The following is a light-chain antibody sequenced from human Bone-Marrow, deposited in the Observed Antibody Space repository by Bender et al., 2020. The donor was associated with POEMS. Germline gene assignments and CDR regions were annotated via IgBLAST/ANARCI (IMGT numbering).Light chain of an antibody. CDR1: SSDVGSYNL. J-gene: IGLJ3*02. Sequence: QSALTQPPSVSGSPGQSITISCTGTSSDVGSYNLVSWYQHNPGKAPKLMIYEVSKRPSGISNRFSGSKSGNTASLTISGLQAEDEADYYCCSYAGYWVFGGGTKLTVL. CDR3: CSYAGYWV. V-gene: IGLV2-23*02. CDR2: EVS.